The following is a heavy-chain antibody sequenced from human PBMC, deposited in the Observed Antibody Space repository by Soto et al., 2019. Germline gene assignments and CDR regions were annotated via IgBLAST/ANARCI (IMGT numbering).Heavy chain of an antibody. CDR3: ARVGGGHCSGGSCYYFNY. CDR1: GYTFTNLY. J-gene: IGHJ4*01. D-gene: IGHD2-15*01. CDR2: INPNSGDT. Sequence: QVQLVQSGAEVKKPGASVKVSCRTSGYTFTNLYMHWWRQAPGQGLEWMGWINPNSGDTNYAQKFQGWVTMTRDTSLSTAYLEVSRLRSDDTAVYYCARVGGGHCSGGSCYYFNYWGQGTLVTVSS. V-gene: IGHV1-2*04.